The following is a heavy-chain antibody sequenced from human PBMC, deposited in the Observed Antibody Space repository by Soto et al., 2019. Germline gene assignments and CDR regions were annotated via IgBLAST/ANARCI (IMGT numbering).Heavy chain of an antibody. V-gene: IGHV3-30-3*01. CDR3: ARDGESCSSWIYYYYYGMDV. CDR1: GFTFSSYA. J-gene: IGHJ6*01. D-gene: IGHD6-13*01. CDR2: ISYDGSNK. Sequence: QVQLVESGGGVVQPGRSLRLSCAASGFTFSSYAMHWVRQAPGKGLEWVAVISYDGSNKYYADSVKGRFTISRDNSKNTLYLQMNSLRAEDTAVYYCARDGESCSSWIYYYYYGMDVW.